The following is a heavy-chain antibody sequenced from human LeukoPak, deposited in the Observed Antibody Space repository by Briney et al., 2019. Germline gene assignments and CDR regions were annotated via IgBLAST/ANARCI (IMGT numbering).Heavy chain of an antibody. CDR2: IKPDGSDT. CDR3: AKGVGKWESLHFFDY. D-gene: IGHD1-26*01. J-gene: IGHJ4*02. Sequence: PGGSLRLSCAASGFTFSSLWMGWLRQAPGKGQEWVANIKPDGSDTYYVDSVKDRFTISRDNAKNSLYLQMNSLRGDDTAVYYCAKGVGKWESLHFFDYWGQGTLVTVSS. V-gene: IGHV3-7*03. CDR1: GFTFSSLW.